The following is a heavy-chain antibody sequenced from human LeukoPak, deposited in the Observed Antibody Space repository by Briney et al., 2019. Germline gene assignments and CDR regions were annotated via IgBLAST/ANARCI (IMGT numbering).Heavy chain of an antibody. J-gene: IGHJ6*04. CDR1: GYTFSDHW. CDR2: IYPGDSDT. V-gene: IGHV5-51*01. D-gene: IGHD3-22*01. Sequence: GEPLKISCQASGYTFSDHWIAWVRQMPGKGLEWMGFIYPGDSDTNYSPSFQGQVTISADTSSNTAYLQWSSLQASDTAMYYCARQSSVQYDSYMDVWGKGTTVTVSS. CDR3: ARQSSVQYDSYMDV.